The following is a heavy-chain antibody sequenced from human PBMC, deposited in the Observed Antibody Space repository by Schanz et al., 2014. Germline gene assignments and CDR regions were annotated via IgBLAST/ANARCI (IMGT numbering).Heavy chain of an antibody. J-gene: IGHJ4*02. Sequence: EVQLVESGGGVVQPGGSLRLSCAASGFTVSNYYMSWVRQAPGKGLECVAVIYSDGSTYYGDSVKSRFIISRDNSKNTMYLQMNSLRAEDTAVYYCARDPGGAKTHELWGQGTLVTVSS. CDR2: IYSDGST. CDR1: GFTVSNYY. D-gene: IGHD2-8*02. V-gene: IGHV3-66*01. CDR3: ARDPGGAKTHEL.